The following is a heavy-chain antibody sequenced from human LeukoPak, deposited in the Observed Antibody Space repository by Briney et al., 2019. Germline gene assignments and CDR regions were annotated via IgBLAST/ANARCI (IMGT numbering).Heavy chain of an antibody. CDR3: VRGDYAANWFDP. Sequence: ASVKVSCKSSGYIFTTFGFTWVRQAPGQGRELMGGISSNNGNTNYAQNLQGRVTMITGTLTNTAYMELRSLRSADPAVYYCVRGDYAANWFDPWGQGTLVTVSS. J-gene: IGHJ5*02. CDR2: ISSNNGNT. CDR1: GYIFTTFG. V-gene: IGHV1-18*01. D-gene: IGHD4/OR15-4a*01.